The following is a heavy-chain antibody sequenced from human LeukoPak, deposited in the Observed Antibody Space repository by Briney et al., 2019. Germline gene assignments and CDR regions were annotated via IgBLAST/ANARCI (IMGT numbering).Heavy chain of an antibody. J-gene: IGHJ4*02. CDR1: GGSISSYY. CDR2: IYYSGST. V-gene: IGHV4-59*08. CDR3: ARHAGSYHPFDY. D-gene: IGHD3-10*01. Sequence: PSETLSHTCTVSGGSISSYYWSWIRQPPGKGLEWIGYIYYSGSTNYNPSLKSRVTISVDTSKNQFSLKLSSVTAADTAVYYCARHAGSYHPFDYWGQGTLVTVSS.